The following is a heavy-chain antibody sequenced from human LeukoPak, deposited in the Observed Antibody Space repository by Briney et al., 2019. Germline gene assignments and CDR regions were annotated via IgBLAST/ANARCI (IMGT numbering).Heavy chain of an antibody. D-gene: IGHD5-18*01. CDR2: IDPSDSYT. V-gene: IGHV5-10-1*01. CDR3: ARTVDTAMASDY. J-gene: IGHJ4*02. Sequence: PGESLKISCKGSGYSFTSYWISWVRQMPGKGLEWMGRIDPSDSYTNYSPSFQGHVTISADKSISTAYLQWSSLKASDTAMYYCARTVDTAMASDYWGQGTLVTVSS. CDR1: GYSFTSYW.